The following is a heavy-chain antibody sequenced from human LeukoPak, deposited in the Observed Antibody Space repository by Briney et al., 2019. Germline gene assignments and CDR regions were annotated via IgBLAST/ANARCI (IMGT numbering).Heavy chain of an antibody. J-gene: IGHJ4*02. CDR3: ARDGRFPPEVLPRYFDY. D-gene: IGHD1-26*01. V-gene: IGHV4-61*09. CDR2: VYTTGST. CDR1: GGSMTSGSYY. Sequence: PSETLSLTCTVSGGSMTSGSYYWNWIRQSAGKGLEWLGHVYTTGSTSYNPSLRSRVTISVETSKNQFSLKLSSVTAADTAVYYCARDGRFPPEVLPRYFDYWGQGTLVTVSS.